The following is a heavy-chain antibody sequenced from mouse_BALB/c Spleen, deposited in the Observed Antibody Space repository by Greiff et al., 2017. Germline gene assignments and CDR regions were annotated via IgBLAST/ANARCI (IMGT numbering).Heavy chain of an antibody. J-gene: IGHJ2*01. D-gene: IGHD2-4*01. CDR3: ARDQRFYDYDDYFDY. V-gene: IGHV2-9*02. CDR2: IWAGGST. Sequence: VQLVESGPGLVAPSQSLSITCTVSGFSLTSYGVHWVRQPPGKGLEWLGVIWAGGSTNYNSALMSRLSISKDNSKSQVFLKMNSLQTDDTAMYYCARDQRFYDYDDYFDYWGQGTTLTVSS. CDR1: GFSLTSYG.